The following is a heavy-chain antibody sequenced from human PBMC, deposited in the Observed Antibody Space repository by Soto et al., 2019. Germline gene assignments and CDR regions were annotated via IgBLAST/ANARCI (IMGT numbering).Heavy chain of an antibody. D-gene: IGHD5-18*01. Sequence: QVQLVQSGAEVKKPGSSVKVSCKASGGTFSSYTISWVRQAPGQGLEWMGRIIPILGIANYAQKFQGRVTITADKSTSTAYMELSSLRSEDTAVYYCARAGGTAMVRDYFDYWGQGTLVTVSS. CDR2: IIPILGIA. J-gene: IGHJ4*02. CDR1: GGTFSSYT. CDR3: ARAGGTAMVRDYFDY. V-gene: IGHV1-69*02.